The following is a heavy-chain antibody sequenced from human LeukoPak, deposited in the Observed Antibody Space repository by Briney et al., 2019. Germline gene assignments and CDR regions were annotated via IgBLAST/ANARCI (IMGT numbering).Heavy chain of an antibody. V-gene: IGHV3-74*01. Sequence: GGSLRLSCAASGFTFSSCSMHWVRQATGKGLVWVSRINSDGSSISYADSVKGRFTISRDNAKNTLYLQMNSLRAEDTAVYYCARDGAAAGGYYYYYYMDVWGKGTTVTVSS. CDR3: ARDGAAAGGYYYYYYMDV. CDR2: INSDGSSI. D-gene: IGHD6-13*01. CDR1: GFTFSSCS. J-gene: IGHJ6*03.